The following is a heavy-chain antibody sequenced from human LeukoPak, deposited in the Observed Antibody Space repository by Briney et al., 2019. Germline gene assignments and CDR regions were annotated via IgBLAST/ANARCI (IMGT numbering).Heavy chain of an antibody. J-gene: IGHJ4*02. V-gene: IGHV3-30*04. D-gene: IGHD3-22*01. CDR2: ISYDGSNK. CDR3: ARDLYYYDSSGYTAYPDY. CDR1: GFTFSSYA. Sequence: PGRSLRLSCAASGFTFSSYAMHWVRQAPGKGLEWVAVISYDGSNKYYADSVKGRFTISRDNSKNTLYLQMNSPRAEDTAVYYCARDLYYYDSSGYTAYPDYWGQGTLVTVSS.